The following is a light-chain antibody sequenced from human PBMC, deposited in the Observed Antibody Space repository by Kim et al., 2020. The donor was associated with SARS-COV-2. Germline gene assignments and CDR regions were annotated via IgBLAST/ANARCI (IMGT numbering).Light chain of an antibody. CDR3: QQYYSYLST. CDR1: QGISSY. V-gene: IGKV1-8*01. J-gene: IGKJ2*01. Sequence: AIRITQSPSSLSASTGDRVTITCRASQGISSYLAWYQQKPGKAPKLLIYAASTLQSGVPSRFSGSGSGTDFTLTISCLQSEDFATYYCQQYYSYLSTFGQGTKLEI. CDR2: AAS.